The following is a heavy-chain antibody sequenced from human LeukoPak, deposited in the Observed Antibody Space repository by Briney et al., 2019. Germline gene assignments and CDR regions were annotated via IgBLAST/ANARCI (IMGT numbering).Heavy chain of an antibody. V-gene: IGHV1-46*01. Sequence: ASVKVSCNASGYTFTSYYMHWVRQAPGQGLEWMGIINPSGGSTSYAQKFQGRVTMTRDMSTSTVYMELSSLRSEDTAVYYCASALRGDYGWFDPWGQGTLVTVSS. CDR2: INPSGGST. D-gene: IGHD2-21*02. J-gene: IGHJ5*02. CDR1: GYTFTSYY. CDR3: ASALRGDYGWFDP.